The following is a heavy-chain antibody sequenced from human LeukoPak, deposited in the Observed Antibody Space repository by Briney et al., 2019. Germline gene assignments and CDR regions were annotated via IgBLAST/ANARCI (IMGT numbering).Heavy chain of an antibody. CDR2: ISGSGSST. CDR1: GFTFSSYA. D-gene: IGHD3-10*01. V-gene: IGHV3-23*01. CDR3: AKVGPKSYFASGSYSDY. J-gene: IGHJ4*02. Sequence: GGSLRLSCAASGFTFSSYAMSWVRQAPEKGLEWVSAISGSGSSTYYADSVKGRFTISRDNSKNTLYLQMNSLKAEDTATYYCAKVGPKSYFASGSYSDYWGQGTLVTVSS.